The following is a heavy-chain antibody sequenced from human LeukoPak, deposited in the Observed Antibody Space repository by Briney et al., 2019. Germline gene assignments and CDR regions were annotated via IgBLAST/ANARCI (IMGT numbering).Heavy chain of an antibody. CDR1: GGSISSYY. J-gene: IGHJ6*02. CDR2: IYCSGST. D-gene: IGHD5-18*01. CDR3: ARESGYSYGYGPDYYYYGMDV. Sequence: SETLSLTCTVSGGSISSYYWSWIRQPPGKGLEWIGYIYCSGSTNYNPSLKSRVTISVDTSKNQFSLKLSSVTAADTAVYYCARESGYSYGYGPDYYYYGMDVWGQGTTVIVSS. V-gene: IGHV4-59*01.